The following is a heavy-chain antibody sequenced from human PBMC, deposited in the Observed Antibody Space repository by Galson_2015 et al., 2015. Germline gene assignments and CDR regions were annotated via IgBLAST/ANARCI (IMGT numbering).Heavy chain of an antibody. CDR2: INTNTGNP. CDR1: GYTFTSYA. CDR3: ANGPGGYSSSWRNNWFDP. D-gene: IGHD6-13*01. Sequence: SVKVSCKASGYTFTSYAMNWVRQAPGQGLEWMGWINTNTGNPTYAQGFTGRFVFSLDTSVSTAYLQISSLKAEDTAVYYCANGPGGYSSSWRNNWFDPWGQGTLVTVSS. J-gene: IGHJ5*02. V-gene: IGHV7-4-1*02.